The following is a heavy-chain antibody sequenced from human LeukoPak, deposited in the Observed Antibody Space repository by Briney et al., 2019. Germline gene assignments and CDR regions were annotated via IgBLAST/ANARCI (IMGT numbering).Heavy chain of an antibody. CDR3: ASRFGKKQPDY. Sequence: GGSLRLSCAASGFTFSSYSMTWVRQAPRKGLEWVATINHDGSDKYYVDSVKGRFTISRDNAKNSLYLQMNSLRAEDTAVYYCASRFGKKQPDYWGQGTLVTVSS. CDR1: GFTFSSYS. J-gene: IGHJ4*02. V-gene: IGHV3-7*01. CDR2: INHDGSDK. D-gene: IGHD1/OR15-1a*01.